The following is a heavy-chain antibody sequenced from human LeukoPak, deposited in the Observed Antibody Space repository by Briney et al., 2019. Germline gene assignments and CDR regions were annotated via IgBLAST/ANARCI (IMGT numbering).Heavy chain of an antibody. J-gene: IGHJ6*03. CDR1: GGSISSYY. CDR2: IYTSGST. CDR3: ARRVRGYSAYDRPYSYYYYMDV. D-gene: IGHD5-12*01. Sequence: SETLSLTCTVSGGSISSYYWSWIRQPAGKGLEWIGRIYTSGSTNYNPSLKSRVTMSVDMSKNQFSLKLSSVTTADTAVYYCARRVRGYSAYDRPYSYYYYMDVWGKGTTVTISS. V-gene: IGHV4-4*07.